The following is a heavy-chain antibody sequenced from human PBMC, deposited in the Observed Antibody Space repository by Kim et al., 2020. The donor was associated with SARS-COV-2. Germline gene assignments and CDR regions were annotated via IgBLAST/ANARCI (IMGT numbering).Heavy chain of an antibody. CDR2: ISYDGSNK. V-gene: IGHV3-30*04. CDR3: GSGSYSELADAFDI. Sequence: GGSLRLSCAASGFTFSSYAMHWVRQAPGKGLEWVAVISYDGSNKYYADSVKGRFTISRDNSKNTLYLQMNSLRAEDTAVYYCGSGSYSELADAFDIWGQGTMVTVSS. D-gene: IGHD1-26*01. CDR1: GFTFSSYA. J-gene: IGHJ3*02.